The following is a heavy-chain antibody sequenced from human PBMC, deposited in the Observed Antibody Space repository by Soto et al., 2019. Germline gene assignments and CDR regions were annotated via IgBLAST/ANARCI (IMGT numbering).Heavy chain of an antibody. J-gene: IGHJ4*02. Sequence: EVQLLESGGCLVQPGGSLRLSCAASGFPFSSYAMNWVRQVPGKGLEWVSAISGSGASTYYGDSVKGRFTISRDNSQNTLYLQMNSLRAEDKAVYYCASKIGGTRDYWGQGTLVIVSS. V-gene: IGHV3-23*01. CDR1: GFPFSSYA. D-gene: IGHD2-15*01. CDR3: ASKIGGTRDY. CDR2: ISGSGAST.